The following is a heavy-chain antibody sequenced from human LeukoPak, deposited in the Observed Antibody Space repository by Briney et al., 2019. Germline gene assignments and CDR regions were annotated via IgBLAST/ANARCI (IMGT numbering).Heavy chain of an antibody. CDR2: ISWNSGSI. CDR1: GFTLSGYW. D-gene: IGHD5-18*01. CDR3: ARESRVTGYSYGFSYYYYYMDV. J-gene: IGHJ6*03. Sequence: GSLRLSCAASGFTLSGYWMSWVRQAPGKGLEWVSGISWNSGSIGYADSVKGRFTISRDNAKNSLFLQMNTLRVEDTAVYYCARESRVTGYSYGFSYYYYYMDVWGKGTTVTVSS. V-gene: IGHV3-20*04.